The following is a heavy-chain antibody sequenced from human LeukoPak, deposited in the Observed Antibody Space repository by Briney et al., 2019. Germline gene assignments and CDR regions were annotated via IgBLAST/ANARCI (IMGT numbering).Heavy chain of an antibody. Sequence: GESLKISCKASGYRFTNYWIAWVRQMPGKGLEWMGIFYPSDSDTRYSPSFQGQVTISADKSISTAYLQWSSLKASDTAIYYRARHMGSSRRVAPLGYWGQGTLVTVSS. V-gene: IGHV5-51*01. CDR2: FYPSDSDT. D-gene: IGHD1-26*01. CDR3: ARHMGSSRRVAPLGY. CDR1: GYRFTNYW. J-gene: IGHJ4*02.